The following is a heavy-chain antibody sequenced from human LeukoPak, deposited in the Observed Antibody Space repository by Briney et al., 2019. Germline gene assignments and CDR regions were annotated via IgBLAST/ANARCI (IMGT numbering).Heavy chain of an antibody. CDR2: IYHSGST. J-gene: IGHJ4*02. CDR1: DYSISSGYY. Sequence: SETLSLTCTVSDYSISSGYYWGWIRQPPGKGLEWIGSIYHSGSTNYNPSLKSRVTISVDKSKNQFSLKLSSVTAADTAVYYCASSTRYYYGSGSYYNVGFDYWGQGTLVTVSS. V-gene: IGHV4-38-2*02. CDR3: ASSTRYYYGSGSYYNVGFDY. D-gene: IGHD3-10*01.